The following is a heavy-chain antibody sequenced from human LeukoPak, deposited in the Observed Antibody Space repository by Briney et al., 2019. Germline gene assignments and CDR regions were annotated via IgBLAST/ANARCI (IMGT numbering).Heavy chain of an antibody. V-gene: IGHV3-30*03. CDR2: ISYDGSNK. D-gene: IGHD3-10*01. CDR1: GFTFSNYG. J-gene: IGHJ4*02. Sequence: QTGGSLRLSCAASGFTFSNYGIHWVRQAPGKGLEWVAVISYDGSNKYYADSVKGRFTISRDNSKNTLYLQMNSLRAEDTAVYYCASRSGSWYYFDYWGQGTLVTVSS. CDR3: ASRSGSWYYFDY.